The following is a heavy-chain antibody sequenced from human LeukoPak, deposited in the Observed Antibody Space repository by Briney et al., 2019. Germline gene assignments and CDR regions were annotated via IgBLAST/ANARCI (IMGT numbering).Heavy chain of an antibody. CDR2: ISYDGSNK. V-gene: IGHV3-30-3*01. CDR3: ASEVSYYDSSGPFRNYYYYMDV. J-gene: IGHJ6*03. D-gene: IGHD3-22*01. Sequence: GGSLRLSCAASGFTFSSYAMHWVRQAPGKGLEWVAVISYDGSNKYYADSVKGRFTISRDNSKNTLYLQMNSLRAEDTAVYYCASEVSYYDSSGPFRNYYYYMDVWGKGTTVTVSS. CDR1: GFTFSSYA.